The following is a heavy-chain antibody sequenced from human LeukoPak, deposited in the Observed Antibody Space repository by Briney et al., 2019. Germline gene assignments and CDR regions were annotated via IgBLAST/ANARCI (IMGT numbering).Heavy chain of an antibody. CDR3: ARDSVLGCGGDCYTHFDY. CDR1: GYRFSDYY. V-gene: IGHV1-2*06. CDR2: INSNSGGT. J-gene: IGHJ4*02. Sequence: GASVKVSCKASGYRFSDYYMHWVRQAPGQGLEWMGRINSNSGGTGFAEKFRGRVTMTRDTSISTAYMELSSLGSEDTAVYYCARDSVLGCGGDCYTHFDYWGQGTLVTASS. D-gene: IGHD2-21*02.